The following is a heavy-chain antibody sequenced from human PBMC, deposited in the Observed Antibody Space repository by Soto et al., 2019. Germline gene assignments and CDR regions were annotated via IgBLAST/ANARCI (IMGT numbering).Heavy chain of an antibody. Sequence: GESLKISCTASGYSFTGFWIGWVRQMPGKGLEWMGIIYPRDSEIRYGPSFQGQVTISADTSISTAYLQWTRLKASDTAVYYCVRQGFGRLHGLVDVWGQGTTVTVSS. J-gene: IGHJ6*02. D-gene: IGHD3-10*01. V-gene: IGHV5-51*01. CDR3: VRQGFGRLHGLVDV. CDR1: GYSFTGFW. CDR2: IYPRDSEI.